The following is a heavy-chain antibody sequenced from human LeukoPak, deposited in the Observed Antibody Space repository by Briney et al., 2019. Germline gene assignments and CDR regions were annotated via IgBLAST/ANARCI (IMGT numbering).Heavy chain of an antibody. D-gene: IGHD5-18*01. CDR2: IYYSGST. CDR1: GGSISSSTYY. J-gene: IGHJ3*02. CDR3: ARWDTAMVSLSSLDAFDI. Sequence: NPSETLSLTCTVSGGSISSSTYYWGWIRQPPGKGLEWIGTIYYSGSTYYNPSLQSRVTISVDTSKNQFSLKLSSVTAADTAVYYCARWDTAMVSLSSLDAFDIWGQGTMVTVSS. V-gene: IGHV4-39*07.